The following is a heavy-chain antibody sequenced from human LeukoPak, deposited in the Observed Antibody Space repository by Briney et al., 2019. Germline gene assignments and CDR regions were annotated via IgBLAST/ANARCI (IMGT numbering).Heavy chain of an antibody. J-gene: IGHJ4*02. D-gene: IGHD6-13*01. CDR1: GGSISRYY. Sequence: SETLSLTCTVSGGSISRYYWSWIRHPAGKGREWIGRIYNSGSTSYNPSLKSRVTMSVDTSKNQFSLKLSSVTAADTAVYYCARGVYIAAAQYGYWGQGTLVTVSS. CDR3: ARGVYIAAAQYGY. V-gene: IGHV4-4*07. CDR2: IYNSGST.